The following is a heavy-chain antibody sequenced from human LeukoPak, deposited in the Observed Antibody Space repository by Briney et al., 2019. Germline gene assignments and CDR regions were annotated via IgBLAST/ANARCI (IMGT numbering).Heavy chain of an antibody. CDR1: GNYW. V-gene: IGHV3-74*01. D-gene: IGHD3-3*01. CDR2: INSDGSWT. J-gene: IGHJ4*02. CDR3: ARDGLSRYYDFWSGYYNPPDFDY. Sequence: GGSLRLSCAASGNYWMHWVRQVPGKGLVWVSHINSDGSWTSYADSVKGRFTISRDNAKNSLYLQMNSLRAEDTAVYYCARDGLSRYYDFWSGYYNPPDFDYWGQGTLVTVSS.